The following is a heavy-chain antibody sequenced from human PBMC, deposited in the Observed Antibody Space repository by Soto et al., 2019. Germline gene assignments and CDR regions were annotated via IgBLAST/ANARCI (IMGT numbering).Heavy chain of an antibody. CDR3: ARGEDAFFYYGLGV. CDR2: IYDTGISGYTPST. CDR1: GGSITSSY. V-gene: IGHV4-59*01. J-gene: IGHJ6*02. Sequence: SETLSLTCTVSGGSITSSYWSWIRRPPGKGLEWIAYIYDTGISGYTPSTSYNPSLKSRVTMSVDTSKSQFSLKLTSVTAADTAVYYCARGEDAFFYYGLGVWGQGITVTVSS.